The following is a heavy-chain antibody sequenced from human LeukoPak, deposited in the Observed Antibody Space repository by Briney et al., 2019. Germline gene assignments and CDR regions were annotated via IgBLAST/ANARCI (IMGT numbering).Heavy chain of an antibody. CDR3: ARDETFSYGSFGH. Sequence: PSETLSLTCAVSGYSISSGYYWGWLRQPPGKGLEWIGSIYHGGSTYYNPSLKSRVTISVDTSKNQFSLKLSSVTAADTAVYYCARDETFSYGSFGHWGQGTLVTVSS. V-gene: IGHV4-38-2*02. CDR2: IYHGGST. D-gene: IGHD5-18*01. J-gene: IGHJ4*02. CDR1: GYSISSGYY.